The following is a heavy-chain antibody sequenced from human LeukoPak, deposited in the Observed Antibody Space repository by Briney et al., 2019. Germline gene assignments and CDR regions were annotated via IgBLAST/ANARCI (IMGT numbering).Heavy chain of an antibody. D-gene: IGHD4-17*01. CDR1: GYTFTGYY. J-gene: IGHJ4*02. CDR3: RTDRYGDYGDYIDY. CDR2: INPNSGGT. Sequence: GDPVNVCCKASGYTFTGYYMHWVRQAPGQGLEWMGWINPNSGGTNYAQKFKARVTMTRDTSISTAYMELSRLRSDDTAVYYCRTDRYGDYGDYIDYWGQGTLATVSS. V-gene: IGHV1-2*02.